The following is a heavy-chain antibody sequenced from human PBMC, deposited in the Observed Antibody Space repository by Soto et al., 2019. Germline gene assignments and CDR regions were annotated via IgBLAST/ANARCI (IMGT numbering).Heavy chain of an antibody. CDR2: IRGSGGNT. Sequence: ESGGGLVQPGGSLRLSCAASGFTFSTYAMSWVRQAPGKGLEWVATIRGSGGNTHYADSVKGRFTTSRDNSENTVYLQMNSLRAEDTAVYYCERVKAQILSSGWSWAADIWGHGTMVTVSS. CDR1: GFTFSTYA. V-gene: IGHV3-23*01. J-gene: IGHJ3*02. CDR3: ERVKAQILSSGWSWAADI. D-gene: IGHD6-19*01.